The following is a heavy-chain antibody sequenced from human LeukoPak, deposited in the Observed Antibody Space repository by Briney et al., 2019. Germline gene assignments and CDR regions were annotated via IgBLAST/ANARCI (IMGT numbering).Heavy chain of an antibody. V-gene: IGHV3-30*18. D-gene: IGHD4-17*01. CDR2: ISYDGSNK. CDR1: GFTFSSYG. Sequence: GGSLRLSCAASGFTFSSYGMHWVRQAPGKGLEWVAVISYDGSNKYYADSVKGRFTISRDNSKNTLYLQMNSLRAEDTAVYYCAKDRDYGDYDFGYWGQGTLVTVSS. CDR3: AKDRDYGDYDFGY. J-gene: IGHJ4*02.